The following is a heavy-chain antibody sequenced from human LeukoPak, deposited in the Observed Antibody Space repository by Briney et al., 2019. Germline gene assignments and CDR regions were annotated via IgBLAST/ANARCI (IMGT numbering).Heavy chain of an antibody. CDR2: INHDGSTT. CDR1: GFTFSSSW. V-gene: IGHV3-74*01. J-gene: IGHJ6*02. Sequence: GGSLRLSCAASGFTFSSSWMHWVRQAPEKGLVWVSRINHDGSTTNYVDSVKGRFTISRDNAKNTLYLQMNSLRAEDTAVFYCVRDRFYAMDVWGQGTTVTVSS. CDR3: VRDRFYAMDV.